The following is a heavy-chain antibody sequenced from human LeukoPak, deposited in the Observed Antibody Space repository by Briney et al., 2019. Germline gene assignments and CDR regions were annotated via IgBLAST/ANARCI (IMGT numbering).Heavy chain of an antibody. Sequence: ASVKVSCKASGGTFSSYAISWVRQAPGQGLEWMGRIIPILGIANYAQKFQGRVTITADKSTSTAYMELSSLRSEDTAVYYCARVSITMVRGVPTNWFDPWGQGTLVTVSS. J-gene: IGHJ5*02. D-gene: IGHD3-10*01. CDR1: GGTFSSYA. CDR2: IIPILGIA. CDR3: ARVSITMVRGVPTNWFDP. V-gene: IGHV1-69*04.